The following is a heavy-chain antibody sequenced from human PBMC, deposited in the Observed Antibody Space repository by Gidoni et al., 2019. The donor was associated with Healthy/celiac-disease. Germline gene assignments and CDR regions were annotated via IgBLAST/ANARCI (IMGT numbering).Heavy chain of an antibody. V-gene: IGHV4-59*01. Sequence: VQLQESGPGLVKPSETRSLTCTVSGGSISSYYWSWIRQPPGKGLEWFGYIYYSGGTNYNPSLKRRVTISVDTSKSQFSLQLSSVTAADTAVYYCASVSCGGDCYPVYWVQGTLVTVSS. D-gene: IGHD2-21*01. J-gene: IGHJ4*02. CDR1: GGSISSYY. CDR3: ASVSCGGDCYPVY. CDR2: IYYSGGT.